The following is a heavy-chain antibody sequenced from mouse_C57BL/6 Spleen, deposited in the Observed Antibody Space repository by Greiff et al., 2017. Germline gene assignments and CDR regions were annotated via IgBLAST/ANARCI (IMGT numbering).Heavy chain of an antibody. Sequence: VQLQQSGAELVRPGASVKLSCTASGFNIKDYYMHWVKQGPEQGLEWIGRIDPEDGDTEYAPKFPGKATMTADTSSNTAYLQLSSLTSEDTAVYYCTTCITTVDFDYWGQGTTLTVSS. J-gene: IGHJ2*01. V-gene: IGHV14-1*01. CDR2: IDPEDGDT. CDR3: TTCITTVDFDY. CDR1: GFNIKDYY. D-gene: IGHD1-1*01.